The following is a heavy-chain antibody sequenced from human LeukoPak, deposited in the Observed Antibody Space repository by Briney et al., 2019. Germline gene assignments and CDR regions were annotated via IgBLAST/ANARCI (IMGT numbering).Heavy chain of an antibody. J-gene: IGHJ6*03. CDR3: AREIAVAGTGYYCYYYMDV. V-gene: IGHV1-69*13. CDR1: GGTFSSYA. Sequence: SVKVSCKASGGTFSSYAISWVRQAPGQGLEWMGGIIPIFGTANYAQKFQGRVTITADESTSTAYMELSSLRPEDTAVYYCAREIAVAGTGYYCYYYMDVWGKGTTVTISS. CDR2: IIPIFGTA. D-gene: IGHD6-19*01.